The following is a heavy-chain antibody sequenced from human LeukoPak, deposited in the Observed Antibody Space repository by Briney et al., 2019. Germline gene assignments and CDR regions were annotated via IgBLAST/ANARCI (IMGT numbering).Heavy chain of an antibody. CDR2: MSAYNGNT. D-gene: IGHD2-2*01. CDR1: GYTFTSYG. V-gene: IGHV1-18*01. Sequence: ASVKVSCKASGYTFTSYGISWVRQAPGQGLEWMGWMSAYNGNTNYAQKLQGRVTMTTDTSTSTAYMELRSLRSDDTAVYYCARGGAVVPAAMDDAFDIWGQGTMVTVSS. CDR3: ARGGAVVPAAMDDAFDI. J-gene: IGHJ3*02.